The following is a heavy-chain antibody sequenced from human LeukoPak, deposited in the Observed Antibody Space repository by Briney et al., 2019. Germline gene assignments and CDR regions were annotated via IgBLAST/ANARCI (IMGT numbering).Heavy chain of an antibody. Sequence: GGSLRLSCAASGFTFSSYWMSWVRQAPGKGLEWVANIKQDGSEKYYVDSVKGRFTISRDNAKNSLYLQMNSLRAEDTAVYYCARVREMGQGNYFDYWGQGTLVTASS. V-gene: IGHV3-7*01. CDR1: GFTFSSYW. D-gene: IGHD5-24*01. CDR3: ARVREMGQGNYFDY. J-gene: IGHJ4*02. CDR2: IKQDGSEK.